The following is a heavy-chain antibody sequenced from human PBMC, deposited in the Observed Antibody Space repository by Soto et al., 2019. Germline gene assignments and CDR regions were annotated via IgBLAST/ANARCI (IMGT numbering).Heavy chain of an antibody. CDR2: INPSGGST. V-gene: IGHV1-46*01. CDR3: ERDPIAARRYYYYCLYV. CDR1: GYTFTSYY. Sequence: ASVKVSCKASGYTFTSYYMHWVRQAPGQGLEWMGIINPSGGSTSYEQKFQGRVTMTRDTSTRTGYMELSSLRYEDPDEYYCERDPIAARRYYYYCLYVWGQGTTVTVSS. J-gene: IGHJ6*02. D-gene: IGHD6-6*01.